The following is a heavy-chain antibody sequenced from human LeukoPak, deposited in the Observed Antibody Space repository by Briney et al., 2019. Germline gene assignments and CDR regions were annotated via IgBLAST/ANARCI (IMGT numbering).Heavy chain of an antibody. D-gene: IGHD6-13*01. V-gene: IGHV3-30*03. CDR2: ISYDGSNK. J-gene: IGHJ4*02. Sequence: VAVISYDGSNKYYADSVKGRFTISRDNSKNTLYLQMNSLRAEDTAVYYCASAAAAGTIGDYWGQGTLVTVSS. CDR3: ASAAAAGTIGDY.